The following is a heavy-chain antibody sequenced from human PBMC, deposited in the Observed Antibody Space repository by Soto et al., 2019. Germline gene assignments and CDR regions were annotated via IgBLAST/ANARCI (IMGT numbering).Heavy chain of an antibody. J-gene: IGHJ2*01. CDR3: ARDRAVAAAYWYFDL. V-gene: IGHV3-21*01. Sequence: GGSLRLSCEASGFTFDNYAMNWVRQAPGKGLECVSSVTGNGLSTYYADSVKGRFTISRDNAKNSLYLQMNSLRAEDTAVYYCARDRAVAAAYWYFDLWGRGTLVTVSS. D-gene: IGHD6-13*01. CDR1: GFTFDNYA. CDR2: VTGNGLST.